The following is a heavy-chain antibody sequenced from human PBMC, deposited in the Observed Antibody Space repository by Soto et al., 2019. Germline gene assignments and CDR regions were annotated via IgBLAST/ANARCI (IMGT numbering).Heavy chain of an antibody. CDR3: AVDIVGTGSY. D-gene: IGHD5-12*01. V-gene: IGHV3-72*01. J-gene: IGHJ4*02. CDR1: GFTFSDHY. Sequence: EVQVVESGGGLVQPGGSLRLSCAASGFTFSDHYMDWVRQAPGKGLEWVGRSRNNAISYSTEYAASVRGRFTISRDDSGDSVYLEMNSLKTEDTAVYYCAVDIVGTGSYWGQGTLVTVSS. CDR2: SRNNAISYST.